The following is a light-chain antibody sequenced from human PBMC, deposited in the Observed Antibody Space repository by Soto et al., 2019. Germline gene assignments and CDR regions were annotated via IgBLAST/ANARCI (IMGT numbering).Light chain of an antibody. V-gene: IGKV3-11*01. CDR1: QRIHTS. J-gene: IGKJ5*01. Sequence: VLTQSPATLSLSPGERATLSCRASQRIHTSLAWYQQKSGKPPRLVIYDSTLRANGVPDRFGGSRSGTEFTLTITSLEPEDFAVYYCQQRNVWPPITFGQGTRLEIK. CDR3: QQRNVWPPIT. CDR2: DST.